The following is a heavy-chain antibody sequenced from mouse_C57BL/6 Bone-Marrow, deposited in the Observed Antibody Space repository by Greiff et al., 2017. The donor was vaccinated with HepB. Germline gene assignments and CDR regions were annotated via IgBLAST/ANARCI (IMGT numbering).Heavy chain of an antibody. J-gene: IGHJ2*01. Sequence: QVQLQQSGAELMKPGASVKLSCKAPGYTFTGYWIEWVKQRPGHGLEWIGEILPGSGSTNYNEKFKGKATFTADTSSNTAYMQLSSLTTEDSAIYYCARPNSPNYYGSSYVDYWGQGTTLTVSS. CDR1: GYTFTGYW. V-gene: IGHV1-9*01. CDR3: ARPNSPNYYGSSYVDY. D-gene: IGHD1-1*01. CDR2: ILPGSGST.